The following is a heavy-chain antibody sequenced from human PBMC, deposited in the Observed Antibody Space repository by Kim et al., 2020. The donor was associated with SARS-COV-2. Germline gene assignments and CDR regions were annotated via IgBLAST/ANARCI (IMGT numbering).Heavy chain of an antibody. Sequence: ASVKVSCKASGYTFTSYGISWVRQAPGQGLEWMGWISAYNGNTNYAQKLQGRATMTTDTSTSTAYMELRSLRSDDTAVYYCARDFALGIDYGDSHFDPWGQGTLVTVSS. CDR3: ARDFALGIDYGDSHFDP. V-gene: IGHV1-18*01. D-gene: IGHD4-17*01. CDR2: ISAYNGNT. CDR1: GYTFTSYG. J-gene: IGHJ5*02.